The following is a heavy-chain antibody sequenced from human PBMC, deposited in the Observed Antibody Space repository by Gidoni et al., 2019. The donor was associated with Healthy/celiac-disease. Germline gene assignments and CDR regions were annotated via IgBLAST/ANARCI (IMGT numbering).Heavy chain of an antibody. D-gene: IGHD3-22*01. CDR3: ARGHYFYSSGSTVIDY. Sequence: EWIGYIYYTGSTNHNPSLKSRVTVSVDTSKNQFSLKLSSVTAADTAVYYCARGHYFYSSGSTVIDYWGQGTLVTVSS. CDR2: IYYTGST. J-gene: IGHJ4*02. V-gene: IGHV4-59*09.